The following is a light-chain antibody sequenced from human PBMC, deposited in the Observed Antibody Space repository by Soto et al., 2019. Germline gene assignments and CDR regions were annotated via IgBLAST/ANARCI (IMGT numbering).Light chain of an antibody. CDR2: EVT. V-gene: IGLV2-23*02. Sequence: QSALTQPASVSGSPGQSVTISCSGTSNDVGSYNLVPWYQQHPGQAPKLMISEVTKRPSGVSNRFSGSKSGNTASLTISGLQAEDEADYYCCSYAGGSIFVVFGGGTKLTVL. J-gene: IGLJ2*01. CDR1: SNDVGSYNL. CDR3: CSYAGGSIFVV.